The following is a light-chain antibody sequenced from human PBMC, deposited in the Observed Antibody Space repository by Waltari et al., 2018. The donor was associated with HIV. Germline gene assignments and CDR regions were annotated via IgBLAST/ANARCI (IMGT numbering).Light chain of an antibody. CDR2: NNN. J-gene: IGLJ2*01. CDR3: AAWDDSLNAHVL. CDR1: NSNIGSNT. Sequence: QSVLTQPPSASGTPGQRVTISCSGRNSNIGSNTVTWYQQLPGTAPKLPIYNNNQRPSGVSDRFSGSKSGTSASLAISGLQSEDEADYYCAAWDDSLNAHVLFGGGTKLTVL. V-gene: IGLV1-44*01.